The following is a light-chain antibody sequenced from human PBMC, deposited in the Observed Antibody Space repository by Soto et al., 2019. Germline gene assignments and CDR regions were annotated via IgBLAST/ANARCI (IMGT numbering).Light chain of an antibody. Sequence: AIRMTQSPSSFSASTGDRVTITCRASQGISSYLAWYQQKPGKAPKPLLYAALTLQSGVPSRFRGSGSGTDFTLTIICLQSEDFATYYCQQYYSYPPWTFGQGTNVAIK. CDR2: AAL. CDR3: QQYYSYPPWT. J-gene: IGKJ1*01. CDR1: QGISSY. V-gene: IGKV1-8*01.